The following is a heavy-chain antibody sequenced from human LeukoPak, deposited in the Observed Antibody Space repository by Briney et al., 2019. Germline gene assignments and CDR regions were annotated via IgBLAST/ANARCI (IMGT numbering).Heavy chain of an antibody. CDR2: ISHSGTT. CDR1: GGSFSGFY. D-gene: IGHD5-18*01. V-gene: IGHV4-34*01. CDR3: ARGGLDTRRGGYFDY. Sequence: PSETLPLTCAVYGGSFSGFYWSWVRQPPGKGLEWIGEISHSGTTYFNPSLKSRVTVSVDTSKSQFSLRLDSMTAADTAVYYCARGGLDTRRGGYFDYWGQGILVTVSS. J-gene: IGHJ4*02.